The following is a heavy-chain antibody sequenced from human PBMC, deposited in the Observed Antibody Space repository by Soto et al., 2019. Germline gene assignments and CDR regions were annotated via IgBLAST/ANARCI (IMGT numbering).Heavy chain of an antibody. CDR1: GDSVSSSSYY. V-gene: IGHV4-31*03. J-gene: IGHJ5*02. Sequence: QVQLQESGPGLVKPSQTLSLTCTVSGDSVSSSSYYWSWIRQHPGKGLEWIGYIHHSGTTYYNPSLKSRITLSVDTSKNQFSLRLSSVTAADTAVYYCASRLGYKAWGQGTLVSVSS. CDR3: ASRLGYKA. CDR2: IHHSGTT. D-gene: IGHD5-12*01.